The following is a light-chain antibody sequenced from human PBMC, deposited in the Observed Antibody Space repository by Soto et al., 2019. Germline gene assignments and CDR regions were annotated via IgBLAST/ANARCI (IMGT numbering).Light chain of an antibody. CDR1: QDISNY. CDR2: DAS. V-gene: IGKV1-33*01. CDR3: QEYDNLPPHT. J-gene: IGKJ2*01. Sequence: DIQMTQSPSSLSASVGDRVTITCQASQDISNYLNWYQQKPGKAPKLLIYDASNLETGVPSRFSGSGSGTDFTFTISSQQPEDIATYYCQEYDNLPPHTFGQGTKLEIK.